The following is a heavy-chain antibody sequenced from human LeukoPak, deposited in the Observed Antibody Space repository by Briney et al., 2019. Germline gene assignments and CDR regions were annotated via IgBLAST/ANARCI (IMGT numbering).Heavy chain of an antibody. J-gene: IGHJ5*02. CDR3: ASSITMIVVAYES. D-gene: IGHD3-22*01. CDR1: GGSFSGYY. Sequence: SETLSLTCAVYGGSFSGYYWSWIRQPPGKGLEWIGEINHSGSTNYNPSLKSRVTISVDTSKNQFSLKLSSVTAADTAVYYCASSITMIVVAYESWGQGTLVTVSS. V-gene: IGHV4-34*01. CDR2: INHSGST.